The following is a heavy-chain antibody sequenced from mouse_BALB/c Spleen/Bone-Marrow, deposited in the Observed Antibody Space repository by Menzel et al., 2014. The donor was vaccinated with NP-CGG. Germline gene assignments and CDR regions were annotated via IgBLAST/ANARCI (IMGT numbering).Heavy chain of an antibody. J-gene: IGHJ4*01. CDR3: ARRTTGYAMDY. CDR1: GYTFTDYA. Sequence: VQVVESGPELVRPGVSVKISCKGSGYTFTDYAIHWVKQSPAKSLEWIGVISTYSGNTKYNQKFKDKATITVDKSSSTAYMELARLTSEDSAIYYCARRTTGYAMDYWGQGTSVTVSS. CDR2: ISTYSGNT. V-gene: IGHV1-67*01.